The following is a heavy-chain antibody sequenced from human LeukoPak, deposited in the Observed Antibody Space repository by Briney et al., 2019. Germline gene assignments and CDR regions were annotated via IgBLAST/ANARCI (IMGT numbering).Heavy chain of an antibody. Sequence: GGSLRLSCAASGFTFSSYWMSWVRQAPGKGLEGVANIKQDGSEKYYVDSVKGRFTISRDNAKNSLYLQMNSLRAEDTAVYYCARDMLLVSSSTFFDYWGQGTLVTVSS. CDR1: GFTFSSYW. CDR3: ARDMLLVSSSTFFDY. CDR2: IKQDGSEK. V-gene: IGHV3-7*03. D-gene: IGHD6-13*01. J-gene: IGHJ4*02.